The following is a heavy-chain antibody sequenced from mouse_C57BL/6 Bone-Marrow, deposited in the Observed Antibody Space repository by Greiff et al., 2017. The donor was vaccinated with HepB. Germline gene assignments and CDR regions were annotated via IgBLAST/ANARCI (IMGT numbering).Heavy chain of an antibody. V-gene: IGHV1-5*01. D-gene: IGHD1-1*01. Sequence: EVQLQQSGTVLARPGASVKMSCKTSGYTFTSYWMHWVKQRPGQGLEWIGAIYPGNSDTSYNQKFKGKAKLTADKSSSTAYMQLSSLTSGDSAVYFCAPYYYGSRTGYAMDYWGQGTSVTVSS. CDR1: GYTFTSYW. CDR3: APYYYGSRTGYAMDY. J-gene: IGHJ4*01. CDR2: IYPGNSDT.